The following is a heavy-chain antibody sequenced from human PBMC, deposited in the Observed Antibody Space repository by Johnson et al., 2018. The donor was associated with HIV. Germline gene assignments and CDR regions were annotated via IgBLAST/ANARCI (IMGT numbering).Heavy chain of an antibody. J-gene: IGHJ3*02. V-gene: IGHV3-30-3*01. CDR1: GFTFSSYA. CDR3: ARDHVWFGELYAFDI. CDR2: ISYDGSNK. D-gene: IGHD3-10*01. Sequence: QMQLVESGGGVVQPGRSLRLSCAASGFTFSSYAMHWVRQAPGKGLEWVAVISYDGSNKYYADSVKGRFTISRDNSKNTLYLQMNSLRAEDTAVYYCARDHVWFGELYAFDIWGQGTMVTVSS.